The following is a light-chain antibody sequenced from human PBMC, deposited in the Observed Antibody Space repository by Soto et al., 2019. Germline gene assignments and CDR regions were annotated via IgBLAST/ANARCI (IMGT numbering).Light chain of an antibody. CDR2: DAS. J-gene: IGKJ1*01. Sequence: DIPMTQSPSTLSASVGDRVTITCRASQSISIWLAWYQQKPGKAPKFLIYDASSLESGVPSRFSGSGSGTDFTLTISSLQPEDFATYYCQQSYSTPRTFGQGTKVDIK. V-gene: IGKV1-39*01. CDR1: QSISIW. CDR3: QQSYSTPRT.